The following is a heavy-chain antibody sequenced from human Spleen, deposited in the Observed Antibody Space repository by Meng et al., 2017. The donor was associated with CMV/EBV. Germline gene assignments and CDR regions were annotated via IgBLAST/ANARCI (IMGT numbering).Heavy chain of an antibody. CDR1: GFTFSSYA. J-gene: IGHJ6*02. CDR2: IYSGGSST. V-gene: IGHV3-23*03. CDR3: AKAMDSSSSLIRYYYYGMDV. D-gene: IGHD6-6*01. Sequence: SCAASGFTFSSYAMSWVRQAPGKGLEWVSVIYSGGSSTYYADSVKGRFTISRDNSKNTLYLQMNSLRAEDTAVYYCAKAMDSSSSLIRYYYYGMDVWGQGTTVTVSS.